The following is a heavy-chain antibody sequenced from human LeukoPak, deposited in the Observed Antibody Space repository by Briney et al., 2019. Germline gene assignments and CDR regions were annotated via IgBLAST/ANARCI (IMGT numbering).Heavy chain of an antibody. D-gene: IGHD1-26*01. CDR3: ARDTQWELR. Sequence: SEALSLTCTVSGGSISSSSYYWGWIRQPPGKGLEWIGYIYHSGSTYYNPSLKSRVTISVDRSKNQFSLKLSSVTAADTAVYYCARDTQWELRWGQGTMVTVSS. CDR2: IYHSGST. J-gene: IGHJ3*01. V-gene: IGHV4-30-2*01. CDR1: GGSISSSSYY.